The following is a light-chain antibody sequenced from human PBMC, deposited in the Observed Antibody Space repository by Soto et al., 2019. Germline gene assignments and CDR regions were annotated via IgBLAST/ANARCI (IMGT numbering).Light chain of an antibody. CDR3: YSYAGSYTFYV. J-gene: IGLJ1*01. CDR2: DVS. CDR1: SSDVGGYNL. Sequence: QSVLTQPRSVSGSPGQSVTISCTGTSSDVGGYNLVSWYQQHPGKALKLMIYDVSKRPSGVPDRFSGSKSGNTASLTISGLQAEDEADYYCYSYAGSYTFYVFGTGTKLTVL. V-gene: IGLV2-11*01.